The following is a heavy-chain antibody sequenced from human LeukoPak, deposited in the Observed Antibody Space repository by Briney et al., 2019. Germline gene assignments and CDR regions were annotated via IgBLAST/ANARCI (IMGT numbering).Heavy chain of an antibody. J-gene: IGHJ6*03. Sequence: SETLSHACAVYGGSFSGYYWNWIRQPPRKGLEWIGEINHSGSTNYNPSLKSRVTISVDTSKNQFSLKLSSVTAADTAVYYCARTTEGGYTYDYFYYYYMDVWGKGTTVTISS. V-gene: IGHV4-34*01. CDR1: GGSFSGYY. CDR2: INHSGST. CDR3: ARTTEGGYTYDYFYYYYMDV. D-gene: IGHD5-18*01.